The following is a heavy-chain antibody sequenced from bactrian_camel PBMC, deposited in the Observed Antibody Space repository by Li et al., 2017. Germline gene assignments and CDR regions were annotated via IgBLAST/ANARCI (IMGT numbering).Heavy chain of an antibody. CDR1: GFPFDRYT. CDR2: IVTGGTRS. CDR3: ALRPTSTGCGSSFSPRAFAL. Sequence: VQLVESGGDWVQTGGSLRLSCAASGFPFDRYTMSWFRQAPGKEREGVAIIVTGGTRSFYTDSVKGRFTISQDNAKSTLYLHMNSLKPEDSAMYYCALRPTSTGCGSSFSPRAFALWGQGTQVTVS. V-gene: IGHV3S31*01. J-gene: IGHJ4*01. D-gene: IGHD3*01.